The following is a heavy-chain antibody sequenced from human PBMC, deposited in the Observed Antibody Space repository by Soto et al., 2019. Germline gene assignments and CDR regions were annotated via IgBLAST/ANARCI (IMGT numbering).Heavy chain of an antibody. CDR2: TYYKSKLYN. Sequence: SQTLSLTCAISGDSVSSTSVAWTWISQSPSRGLEWLGRTYYKSKLYNDYAVSVKSRITINPDTSKNQFSLQLNSVTPDDAAVYYCASGKLERRPFFDYWGQGTLVTVSS. CDR3: ASGKLERRPFFDY. D-gene: IGHD1-1*01. J-gene: IGHJ4*02. V-gene: IGHV6-1*01. CDR1: GDSVSSTSVA.